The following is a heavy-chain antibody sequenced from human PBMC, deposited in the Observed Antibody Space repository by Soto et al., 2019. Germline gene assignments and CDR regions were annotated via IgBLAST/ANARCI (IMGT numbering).Heavy chain of an antibody. CDR2: IYPGDSDT. J-gene: IGHJ3*02. CDR3: TRNDILTGSPFDI. V-gene: IGHV5-51*01. Sequence: PGESLKISCQGFGYTFNNYWIGWVRQMPGKGLEWMGVIYPGDSDTRYCPSFQGQVTISADRSISTVYLQWSSLKASDTAIYYCTRNDILTGSPFDIGGQGTTVTVSS. D-gene: IGHD3-9*01. CDR1: GYTFNNYW.